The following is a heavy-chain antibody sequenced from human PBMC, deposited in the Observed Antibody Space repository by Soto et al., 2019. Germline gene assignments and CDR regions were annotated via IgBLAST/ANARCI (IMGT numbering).Heavy chain of an antibody. CDR2: IDQSGGT. D-gene: IGHD6-19*01. CDR1: GDSLRGQS. V-gene: IGHV4-34*01. J-gene: IGHJ6*02. Sequence: QVQLQQWGAGLLKASETLSLTCAVVGDSLRGQSWNWIRQSPGKGLEWIGEIDQSGGTNYNPSLKSRDIISDDTSKNHFSLTLTSVTAADTAVYYCAREDSYGWSGESLDVWGQGTTVTVSS. CDR3: AREDSYGWSGESLDV.